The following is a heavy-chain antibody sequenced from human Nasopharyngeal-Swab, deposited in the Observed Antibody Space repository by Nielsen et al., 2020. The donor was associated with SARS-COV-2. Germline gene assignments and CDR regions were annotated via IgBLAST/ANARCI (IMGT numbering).Heavy chain of an antibody. D-gene: IGHD2-8*01. J-gene: IGHJ6*02. CDR2: IYLDDDK. CDR1: GFSLSTSGVG. V-gene: IGHV2-5*02. Sequence: SGPTLVKPTQTLTLTCPFSGFSLSTSGVGVGWIRQPPGKALEWLALIYLDDDKRYSPSLKSRLPITKDTSHNQVVLTMTNMDPVDTATYYCAHRLPLYDGMDVWGQGTTVTVSS. CDR3: AHRLPLYDGMDV.